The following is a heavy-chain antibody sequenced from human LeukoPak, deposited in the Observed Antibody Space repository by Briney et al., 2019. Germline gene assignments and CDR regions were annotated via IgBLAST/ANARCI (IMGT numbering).Heavy chain of an antibody. CDR3: ARDRYALGY. D-gene: IGHD3-16*01. CDR1: GGSISPYY. CDR2: IYYSGTT. V-gene: IGHV4-59*01. J-gene: IGHJ4*02. Sequence: SETLSLTCSVSGGSISPYYWSWTRQPPGKGLEWIGYIYYSGTTNYNPSLKSRVTISVDTSKNQFSLKLSSVTAADTAVYYCARDRYALGYWGQGTLVTVSS.